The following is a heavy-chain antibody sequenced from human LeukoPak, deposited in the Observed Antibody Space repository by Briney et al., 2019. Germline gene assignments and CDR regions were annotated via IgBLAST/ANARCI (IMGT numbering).Heavy chain of an antibody. D-gene: IGHD5-24*01. CDR1: RFTLSNYA. Sequence: GGSPRLSCAASRFTLSNYAMHWVRQAPGKGLEWVAVISYDGSNKYYADSVKGRFTISRDISKNTLYLQMNSLRAEDTAVYCCARDRTRDGYNQGRVFDYWGQGTLVTVSS. CDR3: ARDRTRDGYNQGRVFDY. J-gene: IGHJ4*02. CDR2: ISYDGSNK. V-gene: IGHV3-30-3*01.